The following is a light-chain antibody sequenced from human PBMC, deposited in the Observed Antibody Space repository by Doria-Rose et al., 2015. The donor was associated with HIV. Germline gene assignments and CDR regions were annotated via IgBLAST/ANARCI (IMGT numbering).Light chain of an antibody. CDR1: QGIGSD. CDR3: QQYSQWPPYT. CDR2: RAS. V-gene: IGKV3-15*01. Sequence: TQSPATLSMSPGERATLSCRASQGIGSDLAWHQQKPGQAPRLLIYRASIRATGIPPRFTGGGSGTEFTLTISSLQSEDFAVYFCQQYSQWPPYTFGQGTKLEVK. J-gene: IGKJ2*01.